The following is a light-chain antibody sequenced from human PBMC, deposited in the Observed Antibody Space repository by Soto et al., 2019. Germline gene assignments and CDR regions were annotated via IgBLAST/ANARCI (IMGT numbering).Light chain of an antibody. Sequence: DIQMTQSPCSLSASVGDRVIITCRASQSISNYLNWYQQKPGKAPKLLIFAASSLQSGVPSRFSGSGSGTNITLTISSLQPEDFAAYYCQQSYSAPITFGQGTRLEI. J-gene: IGKJ5*01. CDR2: AAS. CDR3: QQSYSAPIT. V-gene: IGKV1-39*01. CDR1: QSISNY.